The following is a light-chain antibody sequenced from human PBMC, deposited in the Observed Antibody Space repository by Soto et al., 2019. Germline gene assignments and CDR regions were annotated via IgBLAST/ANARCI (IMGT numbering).Light chain of an antibody. CDR2: AAS. J-gene: IGKJ1*01. CDR1: QSISSY. CDR3: QQSYSSPPT. Sequence: DIQMTQSPSSLSASVGDRVTITCRASQSISSYLNWYRQKSGKAPKLLIYAASSLQSGVPSRFSGSGSGTDFTLTISSLQPEDFATYYCQQSYSSPPTLGQGTKVDIK. V-gene: IGKV1-39*01.